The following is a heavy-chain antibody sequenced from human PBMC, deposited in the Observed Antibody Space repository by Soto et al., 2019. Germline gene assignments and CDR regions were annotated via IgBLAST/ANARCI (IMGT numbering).Heavy chain of an antibody. D-gene: IGHD3-22*01. Sequence: SETLSLTCTVSGGSISSYYWSWIRQPPGKGLEWIGYIYYSGSTNYNPSLKSRLTISLDTSKNQFSLKLSSVTAADTAVSYCGRDLGDIGGYYVDFWGQGTLVTVSS. CDR1: GGSISSYY. CDR3: GRDLGDIGGYYVDF. V-gene: IGHV4-59*12. CDR2: IYYSGST. J-gene: IGHJ4*02.